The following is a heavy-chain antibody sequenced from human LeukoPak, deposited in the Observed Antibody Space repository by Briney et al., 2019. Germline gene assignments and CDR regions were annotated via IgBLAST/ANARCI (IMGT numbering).Heavy chain of an antibody. CDR3: ARENSGIAATDIIDY. J-gene: IGHJ4*02. CDR2: IYYSGST. Sequence: SETLSLTCTVSGGSISSSSYYWGWIRQPPGKGLEWIGSIYYSGSTYYNPSLKSRVTISVDRSKNQFSLKLSSVTAADTAIYYCARENSGIAATDIIDYWGQGTLVTVSS. D-gene: IGHD6-13*01. CDR1: GGSISSSSYY. V-gene: IGHV4-39*07.